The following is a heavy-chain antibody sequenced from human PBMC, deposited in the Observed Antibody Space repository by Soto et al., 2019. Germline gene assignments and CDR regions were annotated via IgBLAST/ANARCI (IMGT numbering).Heavy chain of an antibody. J-gene: IGHJ4*02. CDR1: GGTFSSDS. V-gene: IGHV1-69*01. CDR3: ARDGGRNSGGIDY. D-gene: IGHD1-26*01. Sequence: QVQLVQSGAEVKKPGSSVKVSCKASGGTFSSDSINWVRQAPGQGLEWMGEIIPIFGTANYAQKFQGRVPLTADESTSTAAMELSSLRSEGTAVYYCARDGGRNSGGIDYWGQGTLVTVSS. CDR2: IIPIFGTA.